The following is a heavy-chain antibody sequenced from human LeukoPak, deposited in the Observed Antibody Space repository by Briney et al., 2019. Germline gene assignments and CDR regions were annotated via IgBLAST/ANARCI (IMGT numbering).Heavy chain of an antibody. V-gene: IGHV3-66*01. CDR2: IYSGGST. J-gene: IGHJ1*01. CDR3: ARGLGHDYGDQYFQH. D-gene: IGHD4-17*01. Sequence: GGSLRLSCAASGFTVSSNYMSWVRQAPGKGLEWVSVIYSGGSTYYADSVKGRFTISRDNSKNTLYLQMNSLRAEDTAVYYCARGLGHDYGDQYFQHWGQGTLVTVSS. CDR1: GFTVSSNY.